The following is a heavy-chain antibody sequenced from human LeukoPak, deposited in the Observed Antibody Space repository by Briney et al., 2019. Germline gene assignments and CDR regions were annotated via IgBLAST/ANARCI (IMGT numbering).Heavy chain of an antibody. CDR3: AKPAVRFLEWNIDY. Sequence: PGGPLRLSCAASGFTFSSYGMHWVRQAPGKGLEWVAFIRYDGSNKYYADSVKGRFTISRDNSKNTLYLQMNSLRAEDTAVYYCAKPAVRFLEWNIDYWGQGTLVTVSS. V-gene: IGHV3-30*02. D-gene: IGHD3-3*01. CDR1: GFTFSSYG. J-gene: IGHJ4*02. CDR2: IRYDGSNK.